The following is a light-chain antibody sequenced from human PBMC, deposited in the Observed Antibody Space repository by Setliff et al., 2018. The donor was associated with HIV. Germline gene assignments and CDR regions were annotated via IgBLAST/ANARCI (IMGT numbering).Light chain of an antibody. Sequence: SALAQPPSASGSPGQSVTISCTGSSSDIGRYNFVSWYQQHPAKAPRLIIFDVSARPSGVPDRFSGSKSDNTASLTISGLQIDDEADYFCSSYAGDNYLIFGSGTKGTVL. CDR2: DVS. V-gene: IGLV2-8*01. CDR3: SSYAGDNYLI. J-gene: IGLJ1*01. CDR1: SSDIGRYNF.